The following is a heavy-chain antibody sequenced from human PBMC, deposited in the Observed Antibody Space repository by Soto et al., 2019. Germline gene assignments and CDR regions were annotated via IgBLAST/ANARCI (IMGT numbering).Heavy chain of an antibody. V-gene: IGHV1-18*01. J-gene: IGHJ2*01. CDR1: GYTYTSYG. CDR3: ARDKFTGGKLSGYGRRGYFDL. Sequence: QVPLVQSGAEVKKPGASVKVSCKASGYTYTSYGISWVRQAPGQGLEWMGWISAYNGNTNYAQKLQGRVTMTTDTSTSTAYMELRSLRSDDTAVYYCARDKFTGGKLSGYGRRGYFDLWGRGTLVTVSS. CDR2: ISAYNGNT. D-gene: IGHD5-12*01.